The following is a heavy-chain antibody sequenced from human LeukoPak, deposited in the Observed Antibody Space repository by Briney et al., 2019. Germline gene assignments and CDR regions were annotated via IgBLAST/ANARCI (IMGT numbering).Heavy chain of an antibody. D-gene: IGHD3-10*01. CDR1: GFTVSSNY. V-gene: IGHV3-23*01. CDR3: ARDSSMVKSLFDY. Sequence: PGGSLRLSCAASGFTVSSNYMSWVRQAPGKGLEWVSAISGSGGSTYYADSVKGRFTISRDNSKNTLYLQMNSLRAEDTAVYYCARDSSMVKSLFDYWGQGTLLTVSS. J-gene: IGHJ4*02. CDR2: ISGSGGST.